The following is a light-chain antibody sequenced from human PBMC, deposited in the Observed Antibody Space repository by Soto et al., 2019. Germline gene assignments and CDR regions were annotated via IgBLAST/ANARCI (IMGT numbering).Light chain of an antibody. J-gene: IGKJ2*01. CDR2: DAS. Sequence: DIQMTQSPSTLSASVGDRVTITCRASQSISSWLAWYQQKPGKAPKLLIYDASSLESGVPSRFSGSGSGTEFTLTISSLQPDYLATYYCQQYNSYSYTFGQGTKLEIK. V-gene: IGKV1-5*01. CDR3: QQYNSYSYT. CDR1: QSISSW.